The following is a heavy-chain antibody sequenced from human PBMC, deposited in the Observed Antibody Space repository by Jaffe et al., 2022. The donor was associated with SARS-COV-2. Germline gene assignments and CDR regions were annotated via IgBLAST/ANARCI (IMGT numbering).Heavy chain of an antibody. J-gene: IGHJ4*02. CDR3: TTDFGHLQWLVPEWGY. V-gene: IGHV3-15*01. Sequence: EVQLVESGGGLVKPGGSLRLSCAASGFTFSNAWMSWVRQAPGKGLEWVGRIKSKTDGGTTDYAAPVKGRFTISRDDSKNTLYLQMNSLKTEDTAVYYCTTDFGHLQWLVPEWGYWGQGTLVTVSS. CDR2: IKSKTDGGTT. CDR1: GFTFSNAW. D-gene: IGHD6-19*01.